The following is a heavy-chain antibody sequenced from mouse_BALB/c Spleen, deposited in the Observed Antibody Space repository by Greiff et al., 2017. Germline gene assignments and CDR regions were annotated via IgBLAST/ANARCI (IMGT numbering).Heavy chain of an antibody. D-gene: IGHD2-1*01. CDR2: ILPGSGST. CDR3: ARSYYGSYVGAMDD. Sequence: QVQLQQSGAELMKPGASVKISCKATGYTFSSYWIEWVKQRPGHGLEWIGEILPGSGSTNYNEKFKGKATFTADTSSNTAYMQLSSLTSEDAAVYYCARSYYGSYVGAMDDWGQGTSVTVSS. V-gene: IGHV1-9*01. J-gene: IGHJ4*01. CDR1: GYTFSSYW.